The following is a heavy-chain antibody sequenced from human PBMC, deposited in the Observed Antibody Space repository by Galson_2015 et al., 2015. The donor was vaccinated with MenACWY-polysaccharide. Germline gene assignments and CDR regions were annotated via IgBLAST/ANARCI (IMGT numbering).Heavy chain of an antibody. CDR2: ISSGGTI. CDR1: GFTFSSYS. Sequence: SLRLSCAASGFTFSSYSMNWVRQAPGKGLEWVSYISSGGTIYYADSVKGRFTISRDNAKNSLYLQMNSLRDDDTAVYYCARVLKGLVVATPDYWGQGTLVTVSS. V-gene: IGHV3-48*02. CDR3: ARVLKGLVVATPDY. J-gene: IGHJ4*02. D-gene: IGHD2-15*01.